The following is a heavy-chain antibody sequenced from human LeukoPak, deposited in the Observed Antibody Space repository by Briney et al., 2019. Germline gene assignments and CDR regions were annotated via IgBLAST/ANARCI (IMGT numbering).Heavy chain of an antibody. Sequence: GGSLRLSCAASEFTFSIYWMSWVRQAPGKGLEWVAFIRYDGSNKYYADSVKGRFTISRDNSKNTLYLQMNSLRAEDTAVYYCAKDTLIYCSSTSCFDSFDYWGQGTLVTVSS. J-gene: IGHJ4*02. V-gene: IGHV3-30*02. CDR2: IRYDGSNK. CDR3: AKDTLIYCSSTSCFDSFDY. D-gene: IGHD2-2*01. CDR1: EFTFSIYW.